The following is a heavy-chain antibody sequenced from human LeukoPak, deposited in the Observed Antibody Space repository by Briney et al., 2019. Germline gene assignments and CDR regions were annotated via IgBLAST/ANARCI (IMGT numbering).Heavy chain of an antibody. CDR2: IYTSGST. CDR3: ARGKGGYCSGGSCYWFDP. D-gene: IGHD2-15*01. Sequence: PSETLSLTCTVSGGSISSYYWSWIRQPAGKELEWIGRIYTSGSTNYNPSLKSRVTMSVDTSKNQFSLKLSSVTAADTAVYYCARGKGGYCSGGSCYWFDPWGQGTLVTVSS. CDR1: GGSISSYY. V-gene: IGHV4-4*07. J-gene: IGHJ5*02.